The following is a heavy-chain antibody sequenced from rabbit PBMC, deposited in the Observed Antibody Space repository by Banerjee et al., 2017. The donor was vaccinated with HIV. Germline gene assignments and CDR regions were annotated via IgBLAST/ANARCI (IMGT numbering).Heavy chain of an antibody. Sequence: QEQLVESGGGLVQPGASLTLTCKASGFDFSSNAMCWVRQAPGKGLELIACIRNSSAIGYATWAKGRFTISKTSSTTVTLQMTSLTAADTATYFCARRDNAYVDAPKLWGQGTLVTVS. CDR2: IRNSSAI. V-gene: IGHV1S45*01. CDR3: ARRDNAYVDAPKL. D-gene: IGHD6-1*01. CDR1: GFDFSSNA. J-gene: IGHJ3*01.